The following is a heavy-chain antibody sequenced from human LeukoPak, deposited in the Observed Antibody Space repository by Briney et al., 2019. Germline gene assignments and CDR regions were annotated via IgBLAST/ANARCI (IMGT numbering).Heavy chain of an antibody. CDR2: ISYDGSYK. V-gene: IGHV3-30*18. CDR1: GLPFNSYG. Sequence: PGGSLRLSCAASGLPFNSYGMHWVRQAPGKGLEWVAIISYDGSYKYSADSVKGRFTISRDSSKNTLYLQMNSLRTEDTAVYYCAKDLHGYSYNYAFDIWGQGTMVTVSS. CDR3: AKDLHGYSYNYAFDI. J-gene: IGHJ3*02. D-gene: IGHD5-18*01.